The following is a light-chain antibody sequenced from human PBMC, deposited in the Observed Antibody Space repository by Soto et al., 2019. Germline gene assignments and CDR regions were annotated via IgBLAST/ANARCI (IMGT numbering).Light chain of an antibody. V-gene: IGLV2-18*02. J-gene: IGLJ1*01. CDR2: EVT. CDR1: SSDVGKYDR. Sequence: QSALTQPPSVSGSPGQSVTISCTGTSSDVGKYDRVSWYQQPPGTAPKLIIYEVTNRLSGVPARFSGSKSGNTASLTISGLQAEDEADYYCSSYISTSRYVFGAGTKLTVL. CDR3: SSYISTSRYV.